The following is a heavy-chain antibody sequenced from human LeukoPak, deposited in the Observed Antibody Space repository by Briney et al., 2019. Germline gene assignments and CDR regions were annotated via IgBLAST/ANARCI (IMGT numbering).Heavy chain of an antibody. CDR2: INHSGST. CDR1: GGSFSGYY. J-gene: IGHJ4*02. D-gene: IGHD2-8*01. Sequence: PSETLSLTCAVYGGSFSGYYWSWIRQPPGKGLEWIGEINHSGSTNYNPSLKSRVTMSVDTSKNQFSLKLSSVTAADMAVYYCARQSCTNGVCYPPYYWGQGTLVTVSS. CDR3: ARQSCTNGVCYPPYY. V-gene: IGHV4-34*01.